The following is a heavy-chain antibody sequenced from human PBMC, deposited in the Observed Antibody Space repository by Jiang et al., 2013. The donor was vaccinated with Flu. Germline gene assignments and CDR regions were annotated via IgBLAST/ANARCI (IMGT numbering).Heavy chain of an antibody. CDR3: ARDQFEDSSSLNYYYYYMDV. CDR2: TYYRSKWYN. CDR1: GDSVSSNSAA. J-gene: IGHJ6*03. Sequence: SQTLSLTCAISGDSVSSNSAAWNWIRQSPSRGLEWLGRTYYRSKWYNDYAVSVKSRITINPDTSKNQFSLQLNSVTPEDTAVYYCARDQFEDSSSLNYYYYYMDVWGKRDHGHRLL. V-gene: IGHV6-1*01. D-gene: IGHD6-6*01.